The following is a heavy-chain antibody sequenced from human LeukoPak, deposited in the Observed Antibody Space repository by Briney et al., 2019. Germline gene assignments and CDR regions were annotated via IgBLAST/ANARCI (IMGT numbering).Heavy chain of an antibody. V-gene: IGHV4-59*08. Sequence: SETLSLTCTVSGGSISSYYWSWIRQPPGKGLQWIGYIYYSGSTNYNPSLKSRVTISVDTSKNQFSLRLSSVTAADTAVYYCARLAPGSGDSDTDYWGQGTLVTVSS. CDR3: ARLAPGSGDSDTDY. CDR1: GGSISSYY. D-gene: IGHD4-17*01. J-gene: IGHJ4*02. CDR2: IYYSGST.